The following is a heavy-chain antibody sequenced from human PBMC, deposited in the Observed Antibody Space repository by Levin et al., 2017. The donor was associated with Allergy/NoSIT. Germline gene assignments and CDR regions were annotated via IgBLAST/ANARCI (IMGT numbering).Heavy chain of an antibody. Sequence: PSETLSLTCAVYGGSFSGYYWSWIRQPPGKGLEWIGEINHSGSTNYNPSLKSRVTISVDTSKNQFSLKLSSVTAADTAVYYCARFSRVVRGVIITPVRAFDIWGQGTMVTVSS. J-gene: IGHJ3*02. CDR1: GGSFSGYY. V-gene: IGHV4-34*01. CDR2: INHSGST. CDR3: ARFSRVVRGVIITPVRAFDI. D-gene: IGHD3-10*01.